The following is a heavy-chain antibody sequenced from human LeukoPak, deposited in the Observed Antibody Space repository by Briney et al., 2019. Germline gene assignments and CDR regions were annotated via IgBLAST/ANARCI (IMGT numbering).Heavy chain of an antibody. V-gene: IGHV3-30*02. J-gene: IGHJ4*02. D-gene: IGHD5-24*01. CDR2: VRYDGSNK. CDR1: GFTFSSYG. Sequence: GGSLRLSCAASGFTFSSYGMHWVRQAPGKGLEWVAFVRYDGSNKYYADSVKGRFTISRDNSKNTLYLQMNSLRAGDTAVYYCAKEPDGYNYYFDYWGQGTLVTVSS. CDR3: AKEPDGYNYYFDY.